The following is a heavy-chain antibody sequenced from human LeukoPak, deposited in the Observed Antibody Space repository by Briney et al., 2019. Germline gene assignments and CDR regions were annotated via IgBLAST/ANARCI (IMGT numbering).Heavy chain of an antibody. CDR1: GFTFSDYY. CDR2: ISSSGSTI. J-gene: IGHJ3*02. CDR3: ARDEYSSSENAFDI. V-gene: IGHV3-11*04. Sequence: GGSLRLSRAASGFTFSDYYMSWIRQAPGKGLEWVSYISSSGSTIYYADSVKGRFTISRDNAKNSLYLQMNSLRAEDTAVYYCARDEYSSSENAFDIWGQGTMVTVSS. D-gene: IGHD6-6*01.